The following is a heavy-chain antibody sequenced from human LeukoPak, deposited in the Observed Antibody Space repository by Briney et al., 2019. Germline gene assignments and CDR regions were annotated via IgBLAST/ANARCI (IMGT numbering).Heavy chain of an antibody. CDR3: ASDPLDQGYCSGGSCRQGY. V-gene: IGHV4-31*03. CDR2: IYYSGST. Sequence: NSSETLSLTCTVSGGSISSGGYYWSWIRQHPGKGLEWIGYIYYSGSTYYNPPLKSRVTISVDTSKNQFSLKLSSVTAADTAVYYCASDPLDQGYCSGGSCRQGYWGQGTLVTVSS. J-gene: IGHJ4*02. CDR1: GGSISSGGYY. D-gene: IGHD2-15*01.